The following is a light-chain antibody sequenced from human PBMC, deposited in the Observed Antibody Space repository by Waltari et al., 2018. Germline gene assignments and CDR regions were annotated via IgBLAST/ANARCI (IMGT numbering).Light chain of an antibody. CDR1: SSNFGAGYD. J-gene: IGLJ2*01. Sequence: QSALTQPPSLSGAPGQRVSISCTGKSSNFGAGYDVHWYQQLPGAAPKRLIYGNAMRPRGVPDRVSGAKSVTSAARASTGLQSDEEADDSCQAYDSALRNVVFGGGTKLTVL. V-gene: IGLV1-40*01. CDR2: GNA. CDR3: QAYDSALRNVV.